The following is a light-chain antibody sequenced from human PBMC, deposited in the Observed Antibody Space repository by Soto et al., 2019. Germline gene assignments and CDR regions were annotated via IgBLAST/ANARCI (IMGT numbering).Light chain of an antibody. CDR1: QSVGSD. V-gene: IGKV3D-15*01. J-gene: IGKJ4*01. CDR3: QQYNSWPLT. CDR2: DIF. Sequence: EFVFTLSSCALSVSPRERAALSCTASQSVGSDLALYQQKPGQAPRLVIYDIFTRATGVPTRISGSGSGTEFTLTISSLQSEDFAVYYCQQYNSWPLTFGGGTKVDI.